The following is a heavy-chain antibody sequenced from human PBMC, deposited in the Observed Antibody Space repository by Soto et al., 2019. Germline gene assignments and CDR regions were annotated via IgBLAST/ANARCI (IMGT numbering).Heavy chain of an antibody. CDR2: IYYSGST. J-gene: IGHJ6*02. CDR1: GGSISSSSYY. CDR3: ARQGLSLLWFGEFLYYYGMDV. V-gene: IGHV4-39*01. D-gene: IGHD3-10*01. Sequence: PSETLSLTCTVSGGSISSSSYYWGWIRQPPGKGLEWIGSIYYSGSTYYNPSLKSRVTISVDTSKNQFSLKLSSVTAADTAVYYCARQGLSLLWFGEFLYYYGMDVWGQGTTVTVSS.